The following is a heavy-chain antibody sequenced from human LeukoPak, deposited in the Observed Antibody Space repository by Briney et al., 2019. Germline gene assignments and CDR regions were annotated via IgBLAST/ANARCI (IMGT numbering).Heavy chain of an antibody. CDR3: AKALSAYYNTIKDY. J-gene: IGHJ4*02. CDR1: GFTFSSYS. D-gene: IGHD3-22*01. V-gene: IGHV3-48*04. CDR2: ISSSSSTI. Sequence: PGGSLRLSCAASGFTFSSYSMNWVRQAPGKGLEWVSYISSSSSTIYYADSVKGRFTISRDNAKNSLYLQMNSLRAEDTALYYCAKALSAYYNTIKDYWGQGTLVTVSS.